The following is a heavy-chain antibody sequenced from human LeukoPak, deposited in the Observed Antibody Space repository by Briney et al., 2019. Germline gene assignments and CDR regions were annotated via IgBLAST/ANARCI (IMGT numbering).Heavy chain of an antibody. V-gene: IGHV4-59*01. D-gene: IGHD3-10*01. Sequence: PSETLSLTCTVSGGSISRYYWSWIRQPPGKGLEWIGYIYYSGSTNYNPSLKSRVTISVDTSKNQFSLKLSSVTAADTAVYYCARHLRRYYYGSGSYYYYYYYYMDVWGKGTTVTVSS. CDR3: ARHLRRYYYGSGSYYYYYYYYMDV. J-gene: IGHJ6*03. CDR2: IYYSGST. CDR1: GGSISRYY.